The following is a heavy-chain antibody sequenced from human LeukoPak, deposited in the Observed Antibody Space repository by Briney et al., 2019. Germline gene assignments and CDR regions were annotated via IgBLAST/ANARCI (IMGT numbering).Heavy chain of an antibody. D-gene: IGHD1-26*01. CDR2: INHSGST. CDR3: AKGGARLHSYYLDY. Sequence: KPSETLSLTCAVYGGSFSGYYWSWIRQPPGKGLEWIGEINHSGSTNYNPSLKSRVTISVDTSKNQFSLKLSSVTAEDTAVFYCAKGGARLHSYYLDYWGQGTLVTVSS. CDR1: GGSFSGYY. J-gene: IGHJ4*02. V-gene: IGHV4-34*01.